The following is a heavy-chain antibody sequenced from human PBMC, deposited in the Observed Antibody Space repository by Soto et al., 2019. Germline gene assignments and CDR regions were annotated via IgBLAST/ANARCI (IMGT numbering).Heavy chain of an antibody. Sequence: GGSLRLSCAASGFTFSSYSMNWVRQAPGKGLEWVSYISSSSSTIYYADSVKGRFTISRDNAKNSLCLQMNSLRDEDTAVYYCAAAGYCTNGVCFYYFDYWGQGTLVTVSS. J-gene: IGHJ4*02. CDR3: AAAGYCTNGVCFYYFDY. D-gene: IGHD2-8*01. CDR2: ISSSSSTI. V-gene: IGHV3-48*02. CDR1: GFTFSSYS.